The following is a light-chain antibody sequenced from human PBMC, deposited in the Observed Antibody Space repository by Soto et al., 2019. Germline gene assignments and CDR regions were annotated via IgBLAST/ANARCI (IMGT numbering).Light chain of an antibody. CDR2: GVS. J-gene: IGKJ1*01. CDR1: QSVSSN. V-gene: IGKV3-15*01. CDR3: QQYRT. Sequence: EIVMTQSPATLSVSPGERVTLSCRASQSVSSNLAWYQQKPGQAPRLLIYGVSTRATRIPAWFSGSGSGTEFTLTISSLQSEDFAVYYCQQYRTFGQGTKVEIK.